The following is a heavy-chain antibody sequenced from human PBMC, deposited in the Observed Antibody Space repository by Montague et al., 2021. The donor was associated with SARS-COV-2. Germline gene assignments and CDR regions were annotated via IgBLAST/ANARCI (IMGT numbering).Heavy chain of an antibody. V-gene: IGHV3-23*01. CDR2: ISGSGGTT. D-gene: IGHD3-10*01. J-gene: IGHJ5*01. CDR3: AKEGSDYYASGSHYTRLGWFDS. CDR1: GFSFSNYA. Sequence: SLRLSCAASGFSFSNYAMNWVRQAPGRGLEWVSSISGSGGTTYYADSVEGRFMISRDNSKNTLYLQMNSLRAEDTAVYYCAKEGSDYYASGSHYTRLGWFDSWGQGTLVTVSS.